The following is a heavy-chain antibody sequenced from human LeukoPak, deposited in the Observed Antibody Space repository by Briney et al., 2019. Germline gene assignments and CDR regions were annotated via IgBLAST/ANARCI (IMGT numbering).Heavy chain of an antibody. D-gene: IGHD6-19*01. J-gene: IGHJ4*02. CDR2: ISGSGGST. CDR3: AKRGSIAVAYGGKKTSRHIDY. CDR1: GFTFSSYA. Sequence: GGSLRLSCAASGFTFSSYAMSWVRQAPGKGLEWVSAISGSGGSTYYADSVKGRFTISRDNSKNTLYLQMNSLRAEDTAVYYCAKRGSIAVAYGGKKTSRHIDYWGQGTLVTVSS. V-gene: IGHV3-23*01.